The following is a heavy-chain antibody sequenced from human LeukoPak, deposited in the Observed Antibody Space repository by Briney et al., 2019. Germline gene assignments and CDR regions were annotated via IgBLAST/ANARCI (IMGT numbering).Heavy chain of an antibody. Sequence: SETLSLTCTVSGGSVISSSYYWGWIRQPPGKGLEWIGSMYYSGSTYYNPSLKSRVTLSVDTSKNQFSLKVSSVTAADTAVYYCANGFDGFDIWGQGTTVTVSS. D-gene: IGHD3-10*01. CDR2: MYYSGST. CDR1: GGSVISSSYY. J-gene: IGHJ3*02. CDR3: ANGFDGFDI. V-gene: IGHV4-39*01.